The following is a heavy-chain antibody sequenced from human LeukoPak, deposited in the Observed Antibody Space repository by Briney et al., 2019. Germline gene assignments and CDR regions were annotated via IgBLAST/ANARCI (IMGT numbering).Heavy chain of an antibody. J-gene: IGHJ4*02. D-gene: IGHD3-22*01. CDR3: AKVPPHEDSGYSNPY. CDR2: ISGSGADT. Sequence: PGGSLRLSCAASGFTFISYFMTWVRQAPGKGLEWVSGISGSGADTLYADSVRGQFTISRDNSKNTLYLQMNSLRAEDTAVYYCAKVPPHEDSGYSNPYWGQGTLVTVSS. CDR1: GFTFISYF. V-gene: IGHV3-23*01.